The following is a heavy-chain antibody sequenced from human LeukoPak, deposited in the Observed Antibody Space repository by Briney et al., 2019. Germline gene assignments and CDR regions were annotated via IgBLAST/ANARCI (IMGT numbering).Heavy chain of an antibody. CDR3: ARDRGGSAFDI. D-gene: IGHD3-10*01. CDR1: GFTFSDYE. J-gene: IGHJ3*02. V-gene: IGHV3-48*03. CDR2: ISPSGSAV. Sequence: PGGSLRLSCAASGFTFSDYEMNWVRQAPGKGLEWLSYISPSGSAVYYAASVKGRFTVSRDNAKNTPYLQMNSLRAEDTAVYHCARDRGGSAFDILGQGTMVTVSS.